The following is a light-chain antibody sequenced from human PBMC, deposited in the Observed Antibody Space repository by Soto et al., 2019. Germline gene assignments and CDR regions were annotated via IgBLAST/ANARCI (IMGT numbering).Light chain of an antibody. CDR3: SSYTGSSTVV. CDR1: SSDVGGYNY. V-gene: IGLV2-14*01. CDR2: EVS. Sequence: QSALTQPASVSGSPGQSITISCTGTSSDVGGYNYVSWYQQHPGKAPKLMIYEVSNRPSGVSNRFSGSKSGNAASLTISGLQAEDEAHYYCSSYTGSSTVVFGGGTKLTVL. J-gene: IGLJ2*01.